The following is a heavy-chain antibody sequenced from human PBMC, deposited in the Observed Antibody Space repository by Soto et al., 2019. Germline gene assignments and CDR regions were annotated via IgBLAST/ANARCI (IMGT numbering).Heavy chain of an antibody. V-gene: IGHV4-59*01. CDR1: GGSISTYY. D-gene: IGHD6-13*01. CDR2: IYYSGST. J-gene: IGHJ4*02. CDR3: ARAGYPALYFDY. Sequence: PSETLSLTCTVSGGSISTYYWSLIRQPPGKGLEWIGYIYYSGSTNYNPSLKSRVTISVDTSKNQFSLKLSSATAADTAVYYCARAGYPALYFDYWGQGTLVTVSS.